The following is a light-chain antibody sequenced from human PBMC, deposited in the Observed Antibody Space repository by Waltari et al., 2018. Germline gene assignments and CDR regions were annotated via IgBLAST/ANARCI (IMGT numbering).Light chain of an antibody. CDR1: QSVSSSY. CDR3: QQYGSSPGT. Sequence: EIVLTQSTGTLSLSPGERATLSCRPSQSVSSSYLACYQQKPGQAPRLLIYGASSRATGIPDRFSGSGSGTDFTLTISRLEPEDFAVYYCQQYGSSPGTFGQGTKVEIK. J-gene: IGKJ1*01. V-gene: IGKV3-20*01. CDR2: GAS.